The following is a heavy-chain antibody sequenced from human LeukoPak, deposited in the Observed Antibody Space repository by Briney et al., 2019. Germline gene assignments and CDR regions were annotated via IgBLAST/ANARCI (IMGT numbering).Heavy chain of an antibody. CDR1: GFTFSSYS. J-gene: IGHJ5*02. CDR3: ARGDSSSWSGCAYGNWFDP. V-gene: IGHV3-21*01. Sequence: GGSLRLSCAASGFTFSSYSMNWVRQAPGKGLEWVSSISSSSSYIYYADSVKGRFTISRDNAKNSLYLQMNSLRAEDTAVYYCARGDSSSWSGCAYGNWFDPWGQGTLVTVSS. D-gene: IGHD6-13*01. CDR2: ISSSSSYI.